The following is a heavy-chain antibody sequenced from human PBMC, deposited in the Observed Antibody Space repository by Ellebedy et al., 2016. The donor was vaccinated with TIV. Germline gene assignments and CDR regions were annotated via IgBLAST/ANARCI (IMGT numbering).Heavy chain of an antibody. Sequence: SQTLSLTCAISGDRVPSNAAASHCPRQSPSRGLQWLGRTYYRSKWCNEYAVSVKSRITINPDTSKNQFSLQLNSLTPEDQALYYCVRGSRVAFDIWGQGTMFTVSS. CDR1: GDRVPSNAAA. D-gene: IGHD3-3*01. J-gene: IGHJ3*02. CDR2: TYYRSKWCN. V-gene: IGHV6-1*01. CDR3: VRGSRVAFDI.